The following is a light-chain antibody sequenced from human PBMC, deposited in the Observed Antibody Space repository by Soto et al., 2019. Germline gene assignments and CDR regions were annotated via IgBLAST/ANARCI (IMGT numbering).Light chain of an antibody. CDR2: GDS. CDR3: QKYRIWHPLT. V-gene: IGKV3-15*01. Sequence: EIVMTQSPATVSVAPGKTATLSCRASQNVGSAVAWNQHKPGQAPRLLIVGDSIIATGVPPTFSGSGSGTEFTLTISSLQSEDFAVYYCQKYRIWHPLTFGGGNTVEIK. J-gene: IGKJ4*01. CDR1: QNVGSA.